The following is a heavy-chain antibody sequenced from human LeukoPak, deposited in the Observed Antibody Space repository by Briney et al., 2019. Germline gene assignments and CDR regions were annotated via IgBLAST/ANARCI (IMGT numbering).Heavy chain of an antibody. CDR2: IYSGGST. J-gene: IGHJ3*02. D-gene: IGHD6-13*01. CDR3: ARDPDHSSSWGHDTFDI. Sequence: GGSLRLSCAASGFTVSSNYMSWVRQAPGKGLEWVSIIYSGGSTYYADSVKGRFTISRDNFKNTLYLQMNSLRVEDTAVYYCARDPDHSSSWGHDTFDIWGQGTMVTVSS. V-gene: IGHV3-66*01. CDR1: GFTVSSNY.